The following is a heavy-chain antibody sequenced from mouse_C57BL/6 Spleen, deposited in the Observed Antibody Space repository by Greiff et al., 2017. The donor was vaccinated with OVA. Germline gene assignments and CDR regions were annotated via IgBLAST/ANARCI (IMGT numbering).Heavy chain of an antibody. Sequence: LVGPGSSVKLSCKASGYTFTSYWMHWVKQRPIQGLEWIGNIDPSDSETHYNQKFKDKATLTVDKSSSTAYMQLSSLTSEDSAVYYCAREGFITTVVGYFDYWGQGTTLTVSS. J-gene: IGHJ2*01. V-gene: IGHV1-52*01. CDR2: IDPSDSET. D-gene: IGHD1-1*01. CDR1: GYTFTSYW. CDR3: AREGFITTVVGYFDY.